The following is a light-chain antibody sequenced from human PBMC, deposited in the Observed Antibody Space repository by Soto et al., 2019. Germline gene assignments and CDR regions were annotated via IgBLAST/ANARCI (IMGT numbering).Light chain of an antibody. CDR1: SSDIGGSDY. V-gene: IGLV2-14*03. J-gene: IGLJ3*02. Sequence: QSALTQPASVSGSPGQSITISCTGTSSDIGGSDYVSWYQQHPGKAPKLIIYDVSDRPSGVPSRFIGSKSGNTASLTISGLQAEDEAEYHCSSFTSTSTLVVFGGGTKLTVL. CDR2: DVS. CDR3: SSFTSTSTLVV.